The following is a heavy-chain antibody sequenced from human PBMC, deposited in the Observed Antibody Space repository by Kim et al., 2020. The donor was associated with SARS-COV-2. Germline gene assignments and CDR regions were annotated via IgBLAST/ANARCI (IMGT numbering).Heavy chain of an antibody. Sequence: NPSLKSRVTISVDTSKNQFSLKLSSVTAADTAVYYCARVAAAGTSPIDYWGQGTLVTVSS. CDR3: ARVAAAGTSPIDY. J-gene: IGHJ4*02. V-gene: IGHV4-34*01. D-gene: IGHD6-13*01.